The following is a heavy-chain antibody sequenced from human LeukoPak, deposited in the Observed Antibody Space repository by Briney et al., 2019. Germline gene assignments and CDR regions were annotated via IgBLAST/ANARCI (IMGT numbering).Heavy chain of an antibody. Sequence: GGSLRLSCAASGFTFSSYAMSWVRQAPGKGLEWVSVISGSGGSTYYADSVEGRFTVSRDNSKNTLYLQMNSLRAEDTAVFYCAKEIYGDPTGGRFQHWGQGTLVTVSS. V-gene: IGHV3-23*01. CDR1: GFTFSSYA. CDR2: ISGSGGST. J-gene: IGHJ1*01. D-gene: IGHD4-17*01. CDR3: AKEIYGDPTGGRFQH.